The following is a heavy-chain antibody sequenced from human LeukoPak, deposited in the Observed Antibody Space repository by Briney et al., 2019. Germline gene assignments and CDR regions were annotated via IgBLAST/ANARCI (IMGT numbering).Heavy chain of an antibody. Sequence: ASVKVSCKASGGTFSSYAISWVRQAPGQGLEWMGRIIPILGIANYAQKFQGRVTITADKSTSTAYMELSSLRSEDTAVYYCASSDSSGWYEVWYFDYWGQGTLVTVSS. CDR3: ASSDSSGWYEVWYFDY. J-gene: IGHJ4*02. D-gene: IGHD6-19*01. CDR1: GGTFSSYA. CDR2: IIPILGIA. V-gene: IGHV1-69*04.